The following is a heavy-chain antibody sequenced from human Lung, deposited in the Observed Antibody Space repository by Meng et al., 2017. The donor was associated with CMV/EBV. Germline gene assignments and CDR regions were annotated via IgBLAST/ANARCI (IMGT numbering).Heavy chain of an antibody. CDR3: AKDSAVGERLNYFDY. CDR2: IGATAGGT. J-gene: IGHJ4*02. Sequence: GESXKISCAASGLTFSSYGMSWVRQAPGKGLEWVSSIGATAGGTYYADSVKGRFTISRDNAKNTMYLQMNSLSAEDTAVYYCAKDSAVGERLNYFDYWVQGTXVTVSS. CDR1: GLTFSSYG. V-gene: IGHV3-23*01. D-gene: IGHD1-1*01.